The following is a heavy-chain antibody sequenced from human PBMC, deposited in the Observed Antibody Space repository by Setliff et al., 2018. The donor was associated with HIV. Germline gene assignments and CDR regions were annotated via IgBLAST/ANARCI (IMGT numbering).Heavy chain of an antibody. V-gene: IGHV4-59*01. J-gene: IGHJ3*01. CDR3: ARYRNDAFDV. D-gene: IGHD3-16*02. CDR1: GGSISSYH. CDR2: IYYSGTT. Sequence: SETLSLTCTVSGGSISSYHWGWIRQPPGKGLEWIGYIYYSGTTNYNSSLKSRVTISVATSKTQFSLQLSSVTAADAALYYCARYRNDAFDVWGQGTMVTVTS.